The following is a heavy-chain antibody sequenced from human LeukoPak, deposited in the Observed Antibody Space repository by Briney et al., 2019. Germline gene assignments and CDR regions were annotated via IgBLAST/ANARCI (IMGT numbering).Heavy chain of an antibody. J-gene: IGHJ4*02. Sequence: GGSLRLSCAASGFTFSSYEMNWIRQAPGKGLEWISYISNSGSTKYYADSVKGRFTISRDNAKNSVFLQMNSLRAEDTAVYYCAAVIDYWGQGTLVTVSS. CDR1: GFTFSSYE. V-gene: IGHV3-48*03. CDR3: AAVIDY. CDR2: ISNSGSTK.